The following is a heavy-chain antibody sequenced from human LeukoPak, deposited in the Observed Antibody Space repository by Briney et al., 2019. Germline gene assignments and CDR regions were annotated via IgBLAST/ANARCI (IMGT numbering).Heavy chain of an antibody. J-gene: IGHJ6*01. D-gene: IGHD3-16*01. CDR1: GGSFSGYY. CDR2: INHSGST. Sequence: KSSETLSLTCAVYGGSFSGYYWSWIRQPPGKGLEWIGEINHSGSTNYNPSLKSRVTISVDTSKNQFSLKLNSVTAADTAVYYWARLRMITFGGDVWGKGTTVTISS. CDR3: ARLRMITFGGDV. V-gene: IGHV4-34*01.